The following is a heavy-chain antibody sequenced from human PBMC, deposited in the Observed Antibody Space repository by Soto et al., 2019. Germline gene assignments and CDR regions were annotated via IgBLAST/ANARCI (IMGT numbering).Heavy chain of an antibody. D-gene: IGHD1-7*01. J-gene: IGHJ6*02. CDR1: GFTFSGSA. CDR3: TRHVDPKPTRRPGTTTYYYYYGMDV. V-gene: IGHV3-73*01. CDR2: IRSKANSYAT. Sequence: XEFLRLSFAASGFTFSGSAVHWVRQASGKGLEWVGRIRSKANSYATAYAASVKGRFTISRDDSKNTAYLQMNSLKTEDTAVYYCTRHVDPKPTRRPGTTTYYYYYGMDVWGQGTTVTVSS.